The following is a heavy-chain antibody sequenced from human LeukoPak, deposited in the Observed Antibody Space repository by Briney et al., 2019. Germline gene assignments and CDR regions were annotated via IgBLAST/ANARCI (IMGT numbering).Heavy chain of an antibody. Sequence: SETLSLTCTVSGDSISSGDYHWSWIRQPPGKGLEWIGYISNSGSAYYNPSLKSRVTMSVDTSKNQFSLKLSSVTAADTAVFYCARYGSGQPRRWSDPWGQGTLVTVSS. D-gene: IGHD3-10*01. CDR3: ARYGSGQPRRWSDP. J-gene: IGHJ5*02. CDR1: GDSISSGDYH. CDR2: ISNSGSA. V-gene: IGHV4-30-4*01.